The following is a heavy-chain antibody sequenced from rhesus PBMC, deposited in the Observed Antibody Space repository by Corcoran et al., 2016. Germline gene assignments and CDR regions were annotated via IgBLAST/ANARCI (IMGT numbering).Heavy chain of an antibody. J-gene: IGHJ5-1*01. Sequence: QVQLVQSRAEVKKPGASVKLSCKASGYTFTSYYTNWVRQAPGKVLEWMGWINPSKGNTGYAQKFQGRVTMTRDTSTSTAYMELSSLRSEDTAVYYCTRDLRRRFDVWGPGVLVTVSS. CDR2: INPSKGNT. V-gene: IGHV1S9*01. D-gene: IGHD2-39*01. CDR1: GYTFTSYY. CDR3: TRDLRRRFDV.